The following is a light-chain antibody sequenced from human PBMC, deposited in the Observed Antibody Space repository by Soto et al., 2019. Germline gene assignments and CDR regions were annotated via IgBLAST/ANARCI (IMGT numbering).Light chain of an antibody. Sequence: EIVMTQSPVTLSVSPGERATLSCRTSQSVSSNLAWYQQKPGQAPRLLIYAVSTRATGIPARFSGSGSGTDFTLTISRLEPEDFAVYYCQQYGSLSWTFGQGTKVDI. V-gene: IGKV3-20*01. CDR1: QSVSSN. J-gene: IGKJ1*01. CDR3: QQYGSLSWT. CDR2: AVS.